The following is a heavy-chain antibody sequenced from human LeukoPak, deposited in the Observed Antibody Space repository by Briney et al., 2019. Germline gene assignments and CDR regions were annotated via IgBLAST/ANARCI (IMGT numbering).Heavy chain of an antibody. Sequence: GGSLRLSCGGSGFTFSSYALSGVRQAPGKGLEWVSAISGSGTDTFYANSVKGRFTISRGNPKNTLYLQMNSLRAEDTAVYYCAKGGGSSCYSPSDYWGQGTLVTVSS. CDR3: AKGGGSSCYSPSDY. V-gene: IGHV3-23*01. J-gene: IGHJ4*02. D-gene: IGHD2-15*01. CDR2: ISGSGTDT. CDR1: GFTFSSYA.